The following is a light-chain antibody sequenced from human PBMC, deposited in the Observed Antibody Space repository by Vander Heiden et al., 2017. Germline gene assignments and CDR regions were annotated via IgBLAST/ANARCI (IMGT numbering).Light chain of an antibody. J-gene: IGLJ2*01. CDR3: QTWGTGALVV. CDR2: LNSDGRH. CDR1: SGHSGYA. V-gene: IGLV4-69*01. Sequence: QLALTQSPSAPSSLGASVKLTSTLSSGHSGYAIACHQQQPEKGPRYLLELNSDGRHTKGDVIPRRFSATSSRADRYPTSSSHQSDDEADYCCQTWGTGALVVFGGGTKLTVL.